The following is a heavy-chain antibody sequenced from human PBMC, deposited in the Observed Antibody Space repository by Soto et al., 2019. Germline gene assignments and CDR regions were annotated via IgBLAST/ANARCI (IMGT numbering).Heavy chain of an antibody. J-gene: IGHJ6*02. CDR1: GGTFSSYA. V-gene: IGHV1-69*13. D-gene: IGHD2-15*01. Sequence: GASVKVSCRASGGTFSSYAISWVRQAPGQGLEWMGGIIPIFGTANYAQKFQGRVTITADESTSTAYMELSSLRSEDTAVYYCARSKDIVVVVAASADYYYGMAVWGQGTSDPV. CDR2: IIPIFGTA. CDR3: ARSKDIVVVVAASADYYYGMAV.